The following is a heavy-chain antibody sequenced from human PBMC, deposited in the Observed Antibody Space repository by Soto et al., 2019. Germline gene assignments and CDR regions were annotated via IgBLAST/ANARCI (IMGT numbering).Heavy chain of an antibody. CDR1: GFTSNNYA. CDR3: AKCQVISGTNVRYDY. CDR2: IIGSGSST. D-gene: IGHD1-1*01. V-gene: IGHV3-23*01. J-gene: IGHJ4*02. Sequence: GALRLSCAASGFTSNNYAMSWVRQAPGRRREWVSTIIGSGSSTYYADSVKGRFTSSRDNSKDTLYLQMNSLRAEDTAIYYCAKCQVISGTNVRYDYWGQGTQVTVSS.